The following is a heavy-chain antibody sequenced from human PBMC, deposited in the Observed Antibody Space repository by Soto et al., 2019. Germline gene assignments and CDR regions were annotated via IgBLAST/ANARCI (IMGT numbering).Heavy chain of an antibody. Sequence: SETLSLTFTVSGGSIRSCYWTWIRQPPGKGLEGLLYIFYSGSTFYNPSLKGRVAISIHTSKSQFSLQVTSVTAADTAVYYCARGAPATAMVHXWGQATLFTVSX. D-gene: IGHD5-18*01. CDR3: ARGAPATAMVHX. J-gene: IGHJ4*02. CDR2: IFYSGST. CDR1: GGSIRSCY. V-gene: IGHV4-59*01.